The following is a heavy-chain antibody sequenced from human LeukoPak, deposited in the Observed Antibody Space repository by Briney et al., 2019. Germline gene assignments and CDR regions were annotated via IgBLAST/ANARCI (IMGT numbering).Heavy chain of an antibody. CDR3: ARGQVGGAGTFRIWAYFDH. J-gene: IGHJ4*02. CDR2: INHSGST. CDR1: GGSFSGYY. D-gene: IGHD6-19*01. V-gene: IGHV4-34*01. Sequence: SETLSLTCAVYGGSFSGYYWSWIRQPPGKGLEWSGEINHSGSTNYNPALKSRVTISVDTSKNQFSLKLSSVTAADTAVYYCARGQVGGAGTFRIWAYFDHWGQGTLVIVSS.